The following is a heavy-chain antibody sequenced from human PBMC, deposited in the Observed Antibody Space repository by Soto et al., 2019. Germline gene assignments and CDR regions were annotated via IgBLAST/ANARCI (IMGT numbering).Heavy chain of an antibody. Sequence: SETLSLTCAVYGGSFSDYSWTWIRQPPGKGLEWIGEINHSGSTYYNPSLKSRVTISVDTSKNQFSLKLTSVTAEDTAVYYCARIPYYYGSGSYLDYWGQGTLVTVSS. D-gene: IGHD3-10*01. V-gene: IGHV4-34*01. J-gene: IGHJ4*02. CDR3: ARIPYYYGSGSYLDY. CDR1: GGSFSDYS. CDR2: INHSGST.